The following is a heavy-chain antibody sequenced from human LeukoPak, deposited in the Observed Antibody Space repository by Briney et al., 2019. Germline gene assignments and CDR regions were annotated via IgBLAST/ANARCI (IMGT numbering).Heavy chain of an antibody. CDR2: IYPGDSDT. CDR1: GYTFTSYW. V-gene: IGHV5-51*01. CDR3: ARQGVDYYGSGSYYPCDY. D-gene: IGHD3-10*01. J-gene: IGHJ4*02. Sequence: GESLQISCKASGYTFTSYWIAWVRPLPGKGLEWMGIIYPGDSDTRYSPSFQGQVTISADKSISTAYLQWSSLKASDTAMYYCARQGVDYYGSGSYYPCDYWGQGTLVTVSS.